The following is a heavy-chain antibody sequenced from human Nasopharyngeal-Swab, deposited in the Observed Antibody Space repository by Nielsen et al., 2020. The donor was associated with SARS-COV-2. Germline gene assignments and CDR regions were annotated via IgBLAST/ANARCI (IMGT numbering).Heavy chain of an antibody. D-gene: IGHD3-3*01. J-gene: IGHJ3*02. CDR1: GGSMNIFY. V-gene: IGHV2-70*11. CDR2: IDWDDDK. Sequence: TLSLTCTVSGGSMNIFYWSWIRQPPGKALEWLARIDWDDDKYYSTSLKTRLTISKDTSKNQVVLTMTNMDPVDTATYYCARGYYDFWSGSRHDAFDIWGQGTMVTVSS. CDR3: ARGYYDFWSGSRHDAFDI.